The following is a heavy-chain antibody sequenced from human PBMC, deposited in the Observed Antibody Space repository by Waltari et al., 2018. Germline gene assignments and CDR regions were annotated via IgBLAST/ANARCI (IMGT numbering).Heavy chain of an antibody. Sequence: EVQLLESGGGLIQPGGSLRISCAASGFPFSTLAMNWVRQAPGGGLEWVSGIITSSDTYYADSVKGRFTISRDNSKNILYLQMNSLRADDTAVYYCVKGDWGDFWGQGTLVTVSS. CDR3: VKGDWGDF. J-gene: IGHJ4*02. CDR2: IITSSDT. V-gene: IGHV3-23*01. CDR1: GFPFSTLA. D-gene: IGHD2-21*02.